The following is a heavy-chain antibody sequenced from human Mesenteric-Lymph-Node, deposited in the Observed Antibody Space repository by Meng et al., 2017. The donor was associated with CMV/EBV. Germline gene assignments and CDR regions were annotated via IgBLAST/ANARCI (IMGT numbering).Heavy chain of an antibody. CDR3: ARDVVIVVVPAATTAPYGMDV. V-gene: IGHV3-30-3*01. CDR2: ISYDGSNK. CDR1: GFTFSSYA. D-gene: IGHD2-2*01. Sequence: GGSLRLSCAASGFTFSSYAMHWVRQAPGKELEWVAVISYDGSNKYYADSVKGRFTISRDNSKNTLYLQMNSLRAEDTAVYYCARDVVIVVVPAATTAPYGMDVWGQGTTVTVSS. J-gene: IGHJ6*02.